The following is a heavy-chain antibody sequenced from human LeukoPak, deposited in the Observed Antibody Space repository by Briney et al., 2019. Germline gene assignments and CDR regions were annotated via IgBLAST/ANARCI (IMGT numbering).Heavy chain of an antibody. J-gene: IGHJ4*02. V-gene: IGHV4-59*08. Sequence: PSETLSLTCTVSGGSIRSYYWSWIRQPPGKGLEWIGYIYYSGSTNYNPSLQSRVTISVDKSKNQFSLKLSSVTAADTAVYYCGRRSSSWYAHFDYWGQGTLVTVSS. CDR3: GRRSSSWYAHFDY. CDR1: GGSIRSYY. CDR2: IYYSGST. D-gene: IGHD6-13*01.